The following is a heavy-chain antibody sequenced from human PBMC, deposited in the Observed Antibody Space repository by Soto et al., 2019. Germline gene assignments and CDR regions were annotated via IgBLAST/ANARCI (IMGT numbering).Heavy chain of an antibody. CDR2: IYYSGST. J-gene: IGHJ6*03. Sequence: SETLSLTCTVSGGSISSYYWSWIRQHPGKGLEWIGYIYYSGSTNYNPSLKSRVTISVDTSKNQFSLKLSSVTAADTAVYYCARVGNYDFWSGYPLYYYYYMDVWGKGTTVTVSS. V-gene: IGHV4-59*01. D-gene: IGHD3-3*01. CDR3: ARVGNYDFWSGYPLYYYYYMDV. CDR1: GGSISSYY.